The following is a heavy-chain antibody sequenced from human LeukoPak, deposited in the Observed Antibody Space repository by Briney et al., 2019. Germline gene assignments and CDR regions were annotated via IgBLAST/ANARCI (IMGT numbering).Heavy chain of an antibody. V-gene: IGHV4-4*07. D-gene: IGHD6-13*01. Sequence: PSETLSLTCTVSGGSISSYYWSWIRQPAGKGLEWIGRIYTSGSTNYNPSLKSRVTMSVDTSKNQFSLKLSSVTVADTAVYYCARDGSSWSHDAFDIWGQGTMVTVSS. CDR3: ARDGSSWSHDAFDI. CDR2: IYTSGST. J-gene: IGHJ3*02. CDR1: GGSISSYY.